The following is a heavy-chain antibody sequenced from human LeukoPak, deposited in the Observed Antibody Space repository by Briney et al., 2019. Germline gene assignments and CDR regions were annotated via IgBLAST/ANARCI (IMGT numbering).Heavy chain of an antibody. J-gene: IGHJ4*02. CDR3: AGDPVRGAYSGYDSSLRKGGGY. CDR2: ISAYNGNT. D-gene: IGHD5-12*01. V-gene: IGHV1-18*01. Sequence: GASVKVSCKASGYTFTSYGISWVRQAPGQGLEWMGWISAYNGNTNYAQKLQGRVTMTTDTSTSTAYMELRSLRSDDTAVYYCAGDPVRGAYSGYDSSLRKGGGYWGQGTLVTVSS. CDR1: GYTFTSYG.